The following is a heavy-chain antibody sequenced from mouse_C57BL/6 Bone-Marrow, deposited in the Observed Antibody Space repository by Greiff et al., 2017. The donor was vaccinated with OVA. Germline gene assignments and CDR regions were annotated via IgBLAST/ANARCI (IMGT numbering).Heavy chain of an antibody. J-gene: IGHJ1*03. CDR3: AREDYYSNFHWYFDV. CDR1: GFTFSDYG. D-gene: IGHD2-5*01. V-gene: IGHV5-17*01. Sequence: DVQLVESGGGLVKPGGSLKLSCAASGFTFSDYGMHWVRQAPEKGLEWVAYISSGSSTIYYADTVKGRFTISRDNAKNTLFLQMTSLRSEDTAMYYCAREDYYSNFHWYFDVWGTGTTVTVSS. CDR2: ISSGSSTI.